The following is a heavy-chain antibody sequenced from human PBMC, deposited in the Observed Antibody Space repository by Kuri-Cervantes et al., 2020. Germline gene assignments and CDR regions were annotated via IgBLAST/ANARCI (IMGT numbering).Heavy chain of an antibody. CDR1: GFTFSSHA. V-gene: IGHV3-23*01. Sequence: GESLKISCAASGFTFSSHAMSWVRQAPAKGLEWFSAISASGGSTYYADSVKGRFTISRDNSKNTLYLQMNSLRAEDTAVYYCAKDAFAMVQGVIIGWGQGTLVTVSS. J-gene: IGHJ4*02. CDR2: ISASGGST. D-gene: IGHD3-10*01. CDR3: AKDAFAMVQGVIIG.